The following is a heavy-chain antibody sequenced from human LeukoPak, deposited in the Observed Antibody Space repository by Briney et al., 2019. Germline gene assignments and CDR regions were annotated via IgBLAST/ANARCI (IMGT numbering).Heavy chain of an antibody. V-gene: IGHV3-30*18. CDR3: AKDVFGGIDY. CDR2: TSHDENNK. D-gene: IGHD3-10*01. CDR1: GFTFDSYN. Sequence: GGSLRLSCAASGFTFDSYNMNWVRQAPGKGLEWVAVTSHDENNKYYADSVKGRFTISRDNSKNTLYLQMNSLRLEDTAVYYCAKDVFGGIDYWGQGTLVTVSS. J-gene: IGHJ4*02.